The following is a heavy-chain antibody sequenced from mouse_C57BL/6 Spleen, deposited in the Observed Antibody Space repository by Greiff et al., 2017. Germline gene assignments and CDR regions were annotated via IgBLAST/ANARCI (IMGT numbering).Heavy chain of an antibody. Sequence: VQVVESGPELVKPGASVKISCKASGYAFSSSWMNWVKQRPGKGLEWIGRIYPGDGDTNYNGKFKGKATLTADKSSSTAYMQLSSLTSEDAAVYFCARTGYYGSSPHWYFDVWGTGTTVTVSS. CDR2: IYPGDGDT. D-gene: IGHD1-1*01. J-gene: IGHJ1*03. CDR1: GYAFSSSW. V-gene: IGHV1-82*01. CDR3: ARTGYYGSSPHWYFDV.